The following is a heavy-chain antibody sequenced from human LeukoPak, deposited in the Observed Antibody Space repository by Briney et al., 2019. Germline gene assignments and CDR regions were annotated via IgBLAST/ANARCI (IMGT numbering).Heavy chain of an antibody. V-gene: IGHV4-59*01. J-gene: IGHJ5*02. D-gene: IGHD3-16*01. CDR3: ARGGVLPRAFDP. CDR1: GGSISYFF. CDR2: THYSGTT. Sequence: PSETLSLTCNVSGGSISYFFWSWIRQPPGKGLEWIAYTHYSGTTSHNPSLKSRVSLSVDTSKNQLSLNLTSVTAADTAVYYCARGGVLPRAFDPWGQGTLVTVSS.